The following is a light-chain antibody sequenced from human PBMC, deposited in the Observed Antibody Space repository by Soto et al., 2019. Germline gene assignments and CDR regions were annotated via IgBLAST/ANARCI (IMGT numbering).Light chain of an antibody. CDR2: DCN. CDR3: GSWDSSLSAYV. V-gene: IGLV1-51*01. Sequence: QSVLTQQPSVSDAPGQKVNISCFGSSSNNGGNSVSENQQLPGPAPKLLIYDCNKRPSGIPDRFSGSNSGTSATLGITVFQTGDEADYYCGSWDSSLSAYVFGTGTKVTVL. CDR1: SSNNGGNS. J-gene: IGLJ1*01.